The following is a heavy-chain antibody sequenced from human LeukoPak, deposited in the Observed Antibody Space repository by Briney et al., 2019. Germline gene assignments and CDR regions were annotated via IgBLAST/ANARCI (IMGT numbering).Heavy chain of an antibody. CDR3: ARHHVYSVFDY. CDR1: GASITSSSY. J-gene: IGHJ4*02. Sequence: SETLSLTWIISGASITSSSYWGWIRQPPGKGLEWIGSIYYSGSTYYNPSLKSRVTISVDTSKNQFSLKLSSVTAADTAVYYGARHHVYSVFDYWGQGTLVTVSS. V-gene: IGHV4-39*01. D-gene: IGHD5/OR15-5a*01. CDR2: IYYSGST.